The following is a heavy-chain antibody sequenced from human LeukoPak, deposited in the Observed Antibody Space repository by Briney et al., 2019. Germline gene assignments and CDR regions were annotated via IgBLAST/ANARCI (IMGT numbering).Heavy chain of an antibody. V-gene: IGHV3-30*18. CDR1: GFTFSSCS. CDR2: ISHDGSSE. CDR3: AKDQGMRQVWNWFDA. Sequence: GGSLRLSCAASGFTFSSCSMSWVRQAPGKGLEWVAVISHDGSSENYGDSVRGRFAISRDNSRSTLYLQMNSLRAEDTAVYYCAKDQGMRQVWNWFDACGQGTLVTVSS. D-gene: IGHD1-1*01. J-gene: IGHJ5*02.